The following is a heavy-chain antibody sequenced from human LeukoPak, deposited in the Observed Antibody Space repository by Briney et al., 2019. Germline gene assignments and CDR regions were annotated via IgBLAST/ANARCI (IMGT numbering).Heavy chain of an antibody. J-gene: IGHJ3*02. CDR2: IYYSGST. V-gene: IGHV4-59*01. Sequence: SETLSLTCTVSGGSISSYYWSWIRQPPGKGLEWIGYIYYSGSTNYNPSLKSRVTISVDTSKNQFSLKLSSVTAADPPVYYCXXXXXXXXXFDIXGXXXXVTVSS. CDR3: XXXXXXXXXFDI. CDR1: GGSISSYY.